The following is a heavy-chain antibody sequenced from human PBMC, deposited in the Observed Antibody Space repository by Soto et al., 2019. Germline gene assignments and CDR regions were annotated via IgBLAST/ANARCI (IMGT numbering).Heavy chain of an antibody. Sequence: GGSLRLSCAASGFTFENFGMSWVRQAPGKGLEWISSISGSGFNKYYADSVKGRFTISRDNSKNTVYLELNNLRAEDTAVYHCAKNQGVELVPLATVDWFDPWGQGSVVTVS. J-gene: IGHJ5*02. CDR1: GFTFENFG. CDR2: ISGSGFNK. V-gene: IGHV3-23*01. D-gene: IGHD1-26*01. CDR3: AKNQGVELVPLATVDWFDP.